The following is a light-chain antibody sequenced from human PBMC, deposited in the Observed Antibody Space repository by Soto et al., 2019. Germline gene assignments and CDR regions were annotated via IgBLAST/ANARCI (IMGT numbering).Light chain of an antibody. CDR2: TAS. V-gene: IGKV1-5*03. CDR3: QHYNSYSEA. J-gene: IGKJ1*01. Sequence: DIQMTQSPSTLSGSVGDRVTITCRASQTISSWLAWYQQKPGKAPKLLIYTASTLKSGVPSRFSGSGSGTEFTLTISSLQPDYFATYYCQHYNSYSEAFGQGTKVELK. CDR1: QTISSW.